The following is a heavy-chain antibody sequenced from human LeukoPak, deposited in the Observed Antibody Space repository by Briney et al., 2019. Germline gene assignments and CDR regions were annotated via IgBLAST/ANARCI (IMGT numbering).Heavy chain of an antibody. CDR2: ISAYNGNT. Sequence: GASVKVSCKASGYTFTSYGISWVRQAPGQGLEWMGWISAYNGNTNYAQKLQGRVTMTTDTSTSTAYRELRSLRSDDTAVYYCARYVRARTYYYGMDVWGKGTTVTVSS. CDR1: GYTFTSYG. J-gene: IGHJ6*04. D-gene: IGHD3-16*01. V-gene: IGHV1-18*04. CDR3: ARYVRARTYYYGMDV.